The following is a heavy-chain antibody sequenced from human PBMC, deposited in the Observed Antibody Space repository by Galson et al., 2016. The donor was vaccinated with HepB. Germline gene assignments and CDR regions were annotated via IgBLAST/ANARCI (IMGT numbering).Heavy chain of an antibody. V-gene: IGHV3-23*01. J-gene: IGHJ5*02. D-gene: IGHD2-2*01. CDR3: AKDQLIVIVPAAGNWFDP. Sequence: SLRLSCAASGFTFSNFAMSWVRQAPGKGLEWVSSITGSSAFIYYADSVKGRFTISRDNSKNTVYLQMNSLGVEDAALYYCAKDQLIVIVPAAGNWFDPWGQGTLVTVTS. CDR1: GFTFSNFA. CDR2: ITGSSAFI.